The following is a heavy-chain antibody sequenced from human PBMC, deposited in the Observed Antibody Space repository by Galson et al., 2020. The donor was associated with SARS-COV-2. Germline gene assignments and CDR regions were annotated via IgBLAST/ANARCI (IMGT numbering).Heavy chain of an antibody. Sequence: GGSLRLSCAASGFTFSNYWMHWVRQAPGKGLVWVSRINSDGTTTNYADSVKDRFTISRDNAKNTLYLQMNSLRAEDTAVYYCVRVAGGNSPYYFDYWGQGTLVTVSS. V-gene: IGHV3-74*01. CDR2: INSDGTTT. CDR3: VRVAGGNSPYYFDY. CDR1: GFTFSNYW. J-gene: IGHJ4*02. D-gene: IGHD1-26*01.